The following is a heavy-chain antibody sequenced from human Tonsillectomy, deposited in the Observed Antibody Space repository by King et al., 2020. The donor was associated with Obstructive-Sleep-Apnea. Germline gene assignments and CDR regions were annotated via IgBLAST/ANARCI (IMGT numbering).Heavy chain of an antibody. D-gene: IGHD2-8*01. CDR1: GFTFDDYA. CDR2: FRWDGGIT. V-gene: IGHV3-43D*03. J-gene: IGHJ4*02. Sequence: VQLVESGGVVVQPGGTLRLSCAASGFTFDDYAMHWVRQATGKGVEWVSRFRWDGGITYYSDSVKGLFTISRENSKNSLYLQMNSLRAEDTALYYCAKDIGGYCTNGVCFPWGFFDYWGQGTLVTVSS. CDR3: AKDIGGYCTNGVCFPWGFFDY.